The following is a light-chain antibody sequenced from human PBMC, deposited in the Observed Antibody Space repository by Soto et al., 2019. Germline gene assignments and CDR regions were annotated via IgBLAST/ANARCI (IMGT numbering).Light chain of an antibody. V-gene: IGKV1-8*01. J-gene: IGKJ5*01. Sequence: AIRMTQSPSSFSASTGDRVTITCRASQCISSYSAWYQQKPGKAPKLLIYAASTLQSGVPSRFSGSGSGTDFTLTISCLQSEDFATYYCQQYYSYPPITFGQGTRLEIK. CDR1: QCISSY. CDR3: QQYYSYPPIT. CDR2: AAS.